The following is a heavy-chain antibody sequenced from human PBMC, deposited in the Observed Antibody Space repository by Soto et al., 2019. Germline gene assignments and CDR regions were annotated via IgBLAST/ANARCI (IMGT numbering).Heavy chain of an antibody. CDR3: ARAVAVPADFDY. CDR2: VDPNGGGS. J-gene: IGHJ4*02. CDR1: GYSFTDYK. Sequence: ASVKVSCKTSGYSFTDYKLHWVRQAPGQGLEWMGWVDPNGGGSNSAQKFQGSVTMTWDTSITTAYLDLTRLTTNDTAVYYCARAVAVPADFDYWGQGTLVTVSS. D-gene: IGHD6-19*01. V-gene: IGHV1-2*04.